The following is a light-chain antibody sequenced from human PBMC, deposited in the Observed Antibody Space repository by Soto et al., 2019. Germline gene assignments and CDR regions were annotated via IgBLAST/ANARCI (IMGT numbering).Light chain of an antibody. J-gene: IGLJ1*01. CDR2: NVS. V-gene: IGLV2-14*03. Sequence: QSALPQPASVSGSPGQSITLSCTGTSSDVGAYNFVSWYRQHPGKAPKLIIYNVSDRPSGVSNRFSGSKSANTASLTISGLQAEDEADYYCTSSTSRGTYVFGTGTKLTVL. CDR1: SSDVGAYNF. CDR3: TSSTSRGTYV.